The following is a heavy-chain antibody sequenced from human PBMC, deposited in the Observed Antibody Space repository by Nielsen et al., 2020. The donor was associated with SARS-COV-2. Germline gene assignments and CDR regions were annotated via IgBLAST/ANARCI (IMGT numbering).Heavy chain of an antibody. CDR3: ARTILRYSSSSRGMDV. CDR2: IWYDGSNK. D-gene: IGHD6-13*01. V-gene: IGHV3-33*01. CDR1: GFTFSSYG. J-gene: IGHJ6*03. Sequence: GGSLRLSCAASGFTFSSYGMHWVRQAPGKGLEWVAVIWYDGSNKYYADSVKGRFTISRDNSKNTLYLQMNSLRAEDTAVYYCARTILRYSSSSRGMDVWGKGTTVTVSS.